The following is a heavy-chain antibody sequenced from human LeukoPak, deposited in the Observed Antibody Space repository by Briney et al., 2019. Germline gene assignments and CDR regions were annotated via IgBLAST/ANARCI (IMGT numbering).Heavy chain of an antibody. CDR3: ARRGLSAPGLDYYYMNV. D-gene: IGHD2-2*01. Sequence: GGSLRLSCAVSGFTFSDHYMDWVRQAPGKGLEWVSSISSSSSYIYYADSVKGRFTISRDNAKNSPYLQMNSLRAEDTAVYYCARRGLSAPGLDYYYMNVWGKGTTVTVSS. V-gene: IGHV3-21*01. CDR1: GFTFSDHY. CDR2: ISSSSSYI. J-gene: IGHJ6*03.